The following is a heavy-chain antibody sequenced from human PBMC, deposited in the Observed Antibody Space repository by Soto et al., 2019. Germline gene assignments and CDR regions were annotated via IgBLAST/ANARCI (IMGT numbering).Heavy chain of an antibody. J-gene: IGHJ4*02. CDR3: AHKGPEDWPLDY. Sequence: QITLKESGPTLVRPTQTLTLTCAFSGFSLSTSGVGVGWIRQPPGKALEWLAVIYWDDSKHYSPSLRSRLTITKDISNNQVVLTLTHLDSMDTGTYYCAHKGPEDWPLDYWGQGTLVTVSS. V-gene: IGHV2-5*02. CDR1: GFSLSTSGVG. D-gene: IGHD3-9*01. CDR2: IYWDDSK.